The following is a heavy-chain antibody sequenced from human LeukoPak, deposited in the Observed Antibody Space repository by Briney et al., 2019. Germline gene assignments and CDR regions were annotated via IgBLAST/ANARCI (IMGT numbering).Heavy chain of an antibody. Sequence: AGGSLRLSCAASGFIFRSYAMSWVRQAPGKGLEWVANINQDGSQTYYLDSVKARFTISRDDAKESVSLQMNSLRAEDTAIYYCSAILYHWGQGTLVTVSS. CDR2: INQDGSQT. J-gene: IGHJ4*02. D-gene: IGHD2-2*01. CDR3: SAILYH. V-gene: IGHV3-7*01. CDR1: GFIFRSYA.